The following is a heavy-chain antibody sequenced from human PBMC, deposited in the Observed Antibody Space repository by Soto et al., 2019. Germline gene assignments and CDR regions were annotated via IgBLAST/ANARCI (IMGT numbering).Heavy chain of an antibody. CDR3: ARDFAPLYDSLPGYYGMDV. Sequence: GGSLRLSCAASGFTFSSYAMSWVRQARGKGLEWVSAISGSSYIYYADSVKGRFTISRDNAKSSLYLQMNSLRAEDTAVYYCARDFAPLYDSLPGYYGMDVWGQGTTVTVSS. J-gene: IGHJ6*02. CDR2: ISGSSYI. CDR1: GFTFSSYA. D-gene: IGHD3-3*01. V-gene: IGHV3-21*01.